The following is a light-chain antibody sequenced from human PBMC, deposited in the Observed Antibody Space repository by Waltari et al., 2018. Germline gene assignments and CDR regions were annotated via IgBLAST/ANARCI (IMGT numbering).Light chain of an antibody. CDR2: AAS. V-gene: IGKV1-39*01. Sequence: DIQMTQSPSSLYASVGDRVTITCRASQRISSYLNWYQQKPGKAPKLLIYAASSLESGVPSRFSGSGFGTDFTLTINGLQAEDYAAYYCQQTYNNFRTFGQGTKVDVK. CDR3: QQTYNNFRT. CDR1: QRISSY. J-gene: IGKJ1*01.